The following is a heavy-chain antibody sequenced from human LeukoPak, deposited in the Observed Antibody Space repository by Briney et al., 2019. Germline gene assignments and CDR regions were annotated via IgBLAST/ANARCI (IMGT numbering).Heavy chain of an antibody. J-gene: IGHJ6*02. CDR3: ARLAAAGTFYGMDV. V-gene: IGHV7-4-1*02. CDR1: GYTFTSYA. CDR2: INANTGNP. Sequence: ASVKVSCKASGYTFTSYAMNWVRQAPGQGLEWMGWINANTGNPTYAQGFTGRFVFSLDTSVSTAYLQISSLKAEDTAVYYCARLAAAGTFYGMDVWGQGTTVTVFS. D-gene: IGHD6-13*01.